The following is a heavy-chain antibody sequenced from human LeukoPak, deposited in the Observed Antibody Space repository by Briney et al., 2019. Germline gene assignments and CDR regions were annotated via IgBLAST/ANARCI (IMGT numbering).Heavy chain of an antibody. CDR1: GYTFTGYY. Sequence: ASVKVSCTASGYTFTGYYMHWVRQAPGQGLEWMGRINPNSGGTNYAQKFQGRVTMTRDTSISTAYMELSRLRSDDTAVYYCARVSTRIAAAGLNYWGQGTLVTVSS. CDR3: ARVSTRIAAAGLNY. D-gene: IGHD6-13*01. V-gene: IGHV1-2*06. J-gene: IGHJ4*02. CDR2: INPNSGGT.